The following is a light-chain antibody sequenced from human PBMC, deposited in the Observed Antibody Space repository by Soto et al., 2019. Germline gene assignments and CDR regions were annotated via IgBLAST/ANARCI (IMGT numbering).Light chain of an antibody. CDR3: QQYNSYSWT. V-gene: IGKV1-5*01. CDR2: DAS. Sequence: DIQVTQTPSTLSSALVDRVAITCRVSQSISSWLAWYQQKPGKAPKLLIYDASSLESGVPSRLSGSGSGTEFTLTISSLQPDDFATYYCQQYNSYSWTFGQGTKVDI. CDR1: QSISSW. J-gene: IGKJ1*01.